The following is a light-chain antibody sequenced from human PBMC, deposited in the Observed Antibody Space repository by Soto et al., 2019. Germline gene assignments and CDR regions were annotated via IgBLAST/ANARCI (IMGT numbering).Light chain of an antibody. CDR3: QSYASSLSVV. CDR2: GNS. V-gene: IGLV1-40*01. CDR1: SSNIGACND. J-gene: IGLJ2*01. Sequence: QSVLTQPPSVSGAPGQRVTISCTGSSSNIGACNDVHWYQQLPGTAPKLLIYGNSNRPSGVPNRFSGSKSGTSASLAISGLQAEDEADYYCQSYASSLSVVFGGGTKLTVL.